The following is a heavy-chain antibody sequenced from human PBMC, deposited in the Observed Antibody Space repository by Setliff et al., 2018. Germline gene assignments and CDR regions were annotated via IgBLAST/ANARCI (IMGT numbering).Heavy chain of an antibody. V-gene: IGHV4-34*08. J-gene: IGHJ6*03. D-gene: IGHD3-3*01. CDR2: INHRGST. CDR3: VRMSGFLYMDV. CDR1: GGTFSDYY. Sequence: PSETLSLTCAASGGTFSDYYWTWIRQPPGKGLEWIGEINHRGSTNYNPSLKSRVTISIDTSKDQFSLKLISMTAADTAVYYCVRMSGFLYMDVWGKGTTVTVSS.